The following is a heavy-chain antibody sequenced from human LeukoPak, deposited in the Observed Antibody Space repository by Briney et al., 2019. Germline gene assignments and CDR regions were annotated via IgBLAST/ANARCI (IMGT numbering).Heavy chain of an antibody. J-gene: IGHJ6*02. CDR3: AKVGNYYYYGMDV. Sequence: GGSLRLSCTASGFTFSNYAMTWVRQAPGKGLEWVSGISGSGENTYYADSVKGRFTISRDNSKNTMYLQMDSLRAEDTAIYYCAKVGNYYYYGMDVWGQGTTVTVSS. CDR2: ISGSGENT. D-gene: IGHD1-1*01. CDR1: GFTFSNYA. V-gene: IGHV3-23*01.